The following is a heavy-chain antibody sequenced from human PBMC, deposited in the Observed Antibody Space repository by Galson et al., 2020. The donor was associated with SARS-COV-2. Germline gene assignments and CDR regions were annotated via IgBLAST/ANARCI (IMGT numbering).Heavy chain of an antibody. Sequence: ASVPVSRKASRYTFTDYYIHWVRPAPAQGLAWMGWLNPKSGGPNYAQKFEGRVTMTRDTSITTAYMELSRLRADDTAVYYCARLRYYDVLTGYIVDVWGQGTMVTVSS. CDR1: RYTFTDYY. D-gene: IGHD3-9*01. J-gene: IGHJ6*02. CDR3: ARLRYYDVLTGYIVDV. CDR2: LNPKSGGP. V-gene: IGHV1-2*02.